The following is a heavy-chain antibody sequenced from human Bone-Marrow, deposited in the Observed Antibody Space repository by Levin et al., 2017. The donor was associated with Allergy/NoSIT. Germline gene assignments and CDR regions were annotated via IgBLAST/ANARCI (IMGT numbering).Heavy chain of an antibody. CDR1: GASVNSGDHF. CDR2: MYSTGDT. D-gene: IGHD2-2*01. V-gene: IGHV4-30-4*01. CDR3: AREDIEVKFGERTNYVDYHGMDV. Sequence: PSETLSLTCLVSGASVNSGDHFWTWIRQPPGKGLEWIGNMYSTGDTNDNPSLKSRGSISMDTSKNQFSLKLLSVTAAGTAVYYCAREDIEVKFGERTNYVDYHGMDVWGQGTTVIVSS. J-gene: IGHJ6*02.